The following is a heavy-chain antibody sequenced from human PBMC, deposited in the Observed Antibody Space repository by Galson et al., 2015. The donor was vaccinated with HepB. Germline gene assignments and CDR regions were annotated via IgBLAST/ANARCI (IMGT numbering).Heavy chain of an antibody. CDR1: GFTFSTHN. V-gene: IGHV3-48*01. J-gene: IGHJ4*02. CDR3: AKVGASSFDD. Sequence: SLRLSCAASGFTFSTHNMNWVRQAPGKGLQWVSYISSSGTTIYYGDSVEGRFTISRDNAKNSLYLQMNSLRAEDTAVYYCAKVGASSFDDWGQGTLVTVSS. D-gene: IGHD1-26*01. CDR2: ISSSGTTI.